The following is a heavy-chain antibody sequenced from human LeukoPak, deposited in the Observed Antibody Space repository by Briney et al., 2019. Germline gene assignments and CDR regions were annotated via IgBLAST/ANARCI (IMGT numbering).Heavy chain of an antibody. CDR1: GFIVSSNY. J-gene: IGHJ4*02. CDR3: ARINRGNYFLDY. V-gene: IGHV3-53*01. CDR2: IYGDNAT. D-gene: IGHD1-26*01. Sequence: GGSLRLSCAASGFIVSSNYMTWVRQAPGKGLEWVSLIYGDNATYYADSVKGRFTISRDSSKNTLFVQMTSLRVEGTAVYYCARINRGNYFLDYWGQGTLVTVSS.